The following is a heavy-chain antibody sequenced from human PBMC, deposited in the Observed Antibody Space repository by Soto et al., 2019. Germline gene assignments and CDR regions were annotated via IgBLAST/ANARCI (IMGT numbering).Heavy chain of an antibody. J-gene: IGHJ5*02. CDR2: ISGSGGST. CDR1: GFTFSSYA. CDR3: AKVRTMVRGVNAPSNWFDP. V-gene: IGHV3-23*01. D-gene: IGHD3-10*01. Sequence: PGGSLRLSCAASGFTFSSYAMSWVRQAPGKGLEWVSAISGSGGSTYYADSVKCRFTISRDNSKNTPYLQMNSLRAEDTAVYYCAKVRTMVRGVNAPSNWFDPWGQGSRGT.